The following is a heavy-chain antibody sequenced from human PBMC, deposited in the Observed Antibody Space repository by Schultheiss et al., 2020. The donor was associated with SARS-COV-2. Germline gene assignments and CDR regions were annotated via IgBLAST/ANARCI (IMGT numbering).Heavy chain of an antibody. CDR1: GGSISSYY. CDR3: ARDLHLSRGSFDY. J-gene: IGHJ4*02. Sequence: SETLSLTCTVSGGSISSYYWSWIRQPPGKGLEWIGEIYHSGSTNYNPSLKSRVTISVDKSKNQFSLKLSSVTAADTAVYYCARDLHLSRGSFDYWGQGTLVTVSS. CDR2: IYHSGST. D-gene: IGHD3-10*01. V-gene: IGHV4-59*12.